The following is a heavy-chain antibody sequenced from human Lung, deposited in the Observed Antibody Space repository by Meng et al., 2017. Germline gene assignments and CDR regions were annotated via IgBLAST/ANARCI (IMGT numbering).Heavy chain of an antibody. D-gene: IGHD6-19*01. CDR1: CGSFSGYY. CDR3: VRRTYSSGWYFDY. V-gene: IGHV4-34*12. CDR2: IIDSGST. J-gene: IGHJ4*02. Sequence: GGGMLTPSETLSLTCAVYCGSFSGYYWSWIRQPPGKGLEWIGEIIDSGSTNYNPSLKSRVTISVDTSKNQFSLRVTSVTAADRAVYYCVRRTYSSGWYFDYWGQGTLVTVSS.